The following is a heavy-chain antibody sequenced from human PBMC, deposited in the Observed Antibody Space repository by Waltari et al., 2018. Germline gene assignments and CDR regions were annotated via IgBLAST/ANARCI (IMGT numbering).Heavy chain of an antibody. CDR3: ARIKTYGMDV. J-gene: IGHJ6*02. V-gene: IGHV4-59*08. CDR2: IYYTGTT. CDR1: GGSLNNYF. Sequence: QVQLQESGPGLVKPSETLSLTCTVSGGSLNNYFWSWIRQSPGKGLECLGYIYYTGTTYDNPSLKSRVTMSVDISKNLFSLNLTSVTAADTAVYYCARIKTYGMDVWGQGTTVTVSS.